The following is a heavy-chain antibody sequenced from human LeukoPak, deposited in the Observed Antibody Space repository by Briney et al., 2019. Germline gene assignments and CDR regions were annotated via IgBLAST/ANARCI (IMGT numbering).Heavy chain of an antibody. CDR2: ISGSGDSA. V-gene: IGHV3-23*01. J-gene: IGHJ3*02. CDR1: GLTFSSYG. CDR3: AKVTGSGSYLADAFDI. D-gene: IGHD3-10*01. Sequence: TGGSLRLSCAASGLTFSSYGMNWVRQAPGKGLEWVSSISGSGDSAYHADSVRGRFTVSRDNSKNILYLQMKSLRAEDTAVYYCAKVTGSGSYLADAFDIWGQGTMVTVSS.